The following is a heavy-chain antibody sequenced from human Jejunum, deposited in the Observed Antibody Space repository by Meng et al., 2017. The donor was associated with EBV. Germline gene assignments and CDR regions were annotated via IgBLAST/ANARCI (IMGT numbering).Heavy chain of an antibody. Sequence: QGQLVQSGAELKKPGASVKVSCKAPGYTFTSYDINWVRQANGQGPEWMGWMSPNSGNTGYAQKFQGRVTMTRDTSISTAYMELSSLRSEDTAVYYCARGVAAGFDYWGQGTLVTVSS. J-gene: IGHJ4*02. CDR3: ARGVAAGFDY. V-gene: IGHV1-8*02. CDR1: GYTFTSYD. D-gene: IGHD6-13*01. CDR2: MSPNSGNT.